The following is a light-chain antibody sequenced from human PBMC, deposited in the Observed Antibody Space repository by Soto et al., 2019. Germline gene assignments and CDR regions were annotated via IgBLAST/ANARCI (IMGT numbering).Light chain of an antibody. CDR2: KAS. Sequence: DIQMTQSPSTLSASVGDRVTITCRASQDINKWLAWYQQKPGKAPKLLIYKASNLETGVPSRFSGSGSGTEYTLTISSLQPDDLAIYYCQQYNSYAWTFXQGTKVDIK. V-gene: IGKV1-5*03. J-gene: IGKJ1*01. CDR1: QDINKW. CDR3: QQYNSYAWT.